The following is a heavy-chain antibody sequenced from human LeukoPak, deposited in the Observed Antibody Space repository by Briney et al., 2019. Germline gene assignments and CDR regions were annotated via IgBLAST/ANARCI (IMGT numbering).Heavy chain of an antibody. Sequence: GGSLRLSCAASEFTVSSNYMSWIRQAPGKGLEWVSVIYSGGSTYYADSVKGRFTISRDKSKNTLYLQMNSLRAEDTAVYYCASTQRGDYFDYWGPGTLVTVSS. V-gene: IGHV3-66*01. CDR3: ASTQRGDYFDY. CDR1: EFTVSSNY. J-gene: IGHJ4*02. D-gene: IGHD2-15*01. CDR2: IYSGGST.